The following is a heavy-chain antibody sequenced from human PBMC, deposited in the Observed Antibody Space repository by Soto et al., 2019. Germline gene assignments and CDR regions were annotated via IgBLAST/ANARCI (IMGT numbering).Heavy chain of an antibody. D-gene: IGHD5-18*01. V-gene: IGHV4-61*01. CDR1: GDSVSSDNYY. J-gene: IGHJ4*01. Sequence: PSETLSLTCTVSGDSVSSDNYYRTWIRQPPGKGLEWIGYIYSSGSTNYNPSLKSRVTISLDTSSNQFSLKLTSVTVADTAVYNCARDSRRYRRAFDKWGQETL. CDR2: IYSSGST. CDR3: ARDSRRYRRAFDK.